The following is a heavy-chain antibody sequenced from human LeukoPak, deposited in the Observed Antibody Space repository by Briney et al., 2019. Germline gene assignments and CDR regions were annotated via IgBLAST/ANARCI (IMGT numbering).Heavy chain of an antibody. V-gene: IGHV4-34*01. Sequence: PSETLSLTCAVYGGSFSGYYWSWIRQPPGKGLEWIGEINHSGSTNYNPSLKSRVTISVDTSKNQFSLKLSSVTAADTAVYYCARGPYYGDYYYYGMDVWGQGTTVTVSS. CDR3: ARGPYYGDYYYYGMDV. CDR2: INHSGST. J-gene: IGHJ6*02. CDR1: GGSFSGYY. D-gene: IGHD4-17*01.